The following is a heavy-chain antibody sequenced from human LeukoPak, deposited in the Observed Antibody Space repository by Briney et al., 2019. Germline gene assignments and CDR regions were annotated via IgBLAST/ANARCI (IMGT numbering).Heavy chain of an antibody. CDR2: IYYSGST. V-gene: IGHV4-30-4*08. Sequence: SETLSLTCTVSGGSISSGDYCWSWIRQPPGKGLEWIGYIYYSGSTYYNPSLKSRVTISVDTSKNQFSLKLSSVTAADTAVYYCARDAKLVGAFDIWGQGTMVTVSS. D-gene: IGHD2-8*02. CDR3: ARDAKLVGAFDI. J-gene: IGHJ3*02. CDR1: GGSISSGDYC.